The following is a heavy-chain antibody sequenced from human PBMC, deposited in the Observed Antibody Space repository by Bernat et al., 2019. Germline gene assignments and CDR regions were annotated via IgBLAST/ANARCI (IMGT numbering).Heavy chain of an antibody. V-gene: IGHV3-30*18. CDR2: ISYDGSNK. Sequence: QVQLVESGGDVVQPGRSLRLSCAASGFTFSSYGMHWVRQAPGKGLEWVAVISYDGSNKYYADSVKGRFTISRDNSKNTLYLQMNSLRAEDTAVYYCAKDRQIGWLLLPGLDYWGQGTLVTVSS. CDR1: GFTFSSYG. D-gene: IGHD3-22*01. J-gene: IGHJ4*02. CDR3: AKDRQIGWLLLPGLDY.